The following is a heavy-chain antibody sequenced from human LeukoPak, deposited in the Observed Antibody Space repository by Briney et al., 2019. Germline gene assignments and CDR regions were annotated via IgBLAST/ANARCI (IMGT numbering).Heavy chain of an antibody. V-gene: IGHV1-69*05. J-gene: IGHJ3*02. D-gene: IGHD4-17*01. CDR2: IIPIFGTA. CDR1: GGTFNSCA. CDR3: ARGGYGDYELIGAFDI. Sequence: GASVKVSCKASGGTFNSCAISWVRQAPGQGLEWMGGIIPIFGTANYAQKFQGRVTITTDESTSTAYMELSSLRSEDTAVYYCARGGYGDYELIGAFDIWGQGTMVTVSS.